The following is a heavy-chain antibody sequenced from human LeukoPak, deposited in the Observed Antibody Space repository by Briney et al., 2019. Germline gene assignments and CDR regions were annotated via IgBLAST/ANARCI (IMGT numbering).Heavy chain of an antibody. D-gene: IGHD3-10*01. CDR3: ARRLGRKFGERFYYYHYMDV. V-gene: IGHV4-39*07. Sequence: SETLSLTCTVSGGSISSSSYYWGWIRQPPGKGLEWIGSIHYSGSTYYNPSLKSRVTISVDTSKNQFSLKLSSVTAADTAVYYCARRLGRKFGERFYYYHYMDVWGKGTAVTISS. J-gene: IGHJ6*03. CDR2: IHYSGST. CDR1: GGSISSSSYY.